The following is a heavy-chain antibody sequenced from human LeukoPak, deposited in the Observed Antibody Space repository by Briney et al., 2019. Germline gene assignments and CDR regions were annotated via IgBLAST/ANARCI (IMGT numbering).Heavy chain of an antibody. J-gene: IGHJ3*02. CDR2: ISAYNGNT. D-gene: IGHD1-26*01. V-gene: IGHV1-18*01. CDR1: GYTFTTYG. Sequence: ASVKVSCKASGYTFTTYGISWVRQAPGQGLEWMGWISAYNGNTNYARKFQGRVTMTTDTSTSTAYMELRSLSSDDTAVYYCASPSGIFRNAFDIWGQGTMVTVSS. CDR3: ASPSGIFRNAFDI.